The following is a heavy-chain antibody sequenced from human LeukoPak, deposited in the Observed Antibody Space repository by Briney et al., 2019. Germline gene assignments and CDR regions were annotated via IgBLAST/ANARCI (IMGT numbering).Heavy chain of an antibody. D-gene: IGHD3-22*01. Sequence: PGGSLRLSCAASGFTFIDHYMDWVRQAPGKGLEWVGRNRIKVDGYITQYAASVKGRFTISRDDSKASLYLQMNSLSTDDTAVYYFVRGYNSYDYWGQVTLV. CDR1: GFTFIDHY. V-gene: IGHV3-72*01. CDR2: NRIKVDGYIT. J-gene: IGHJ4*02. CDR3: VRGYNSYDY.